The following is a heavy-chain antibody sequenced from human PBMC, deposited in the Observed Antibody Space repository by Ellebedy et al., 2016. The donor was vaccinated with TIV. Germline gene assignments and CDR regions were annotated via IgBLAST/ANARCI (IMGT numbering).Heavy chain of an antibody. Sequence: GESLKISCAVSGFTFNTFAMHWVRQAPGKGLEWLAIIWYDGNNKLYADSVKGRFTISRDNSKNTLYLQMNSLRAEDTAVYYCARGMIAPGRIHMDGLDVWGPGTTVTVSS. V-gene: IGHV3-33*01. D-gene: IGHD2-21*01. J-gene: IGHJ6*02. CDR3: ARGMIAPGRIHMDGLDV. CDR2: IWYDGNNK. CDR1: GFTFNTFA.